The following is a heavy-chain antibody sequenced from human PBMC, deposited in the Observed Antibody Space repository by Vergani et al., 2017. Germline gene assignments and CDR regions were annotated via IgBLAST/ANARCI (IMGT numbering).Heavy chain of an antibody. J-gene: IGHJ6*03. CDR3: AREYNNYYYYYYMDV. CDR1: GGSISSGSYY. V-gene: IGHV4-61*02. Sequence: QVQLQESGPGLVKPSQTLSLTCTVSGGSISSGSYYWSWIRQPAGKGLEWIGRIYTSGSTNYNPSLKSRVTISVDTSKNQFSLKLSSVTAADTAVYYCAREYNNYYYYYYMDVWGKGP. D-gene: IGHD5-24*01. CDR2: IYTSGST.